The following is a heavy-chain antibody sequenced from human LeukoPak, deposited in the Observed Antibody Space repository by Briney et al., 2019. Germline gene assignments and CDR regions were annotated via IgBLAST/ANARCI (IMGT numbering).Heavy chain of an antibody. CDR3: ARARTATDEIDY. D-gene: IGHD2-15*01. V-gene: IGHV4-59*01. Sequence: SETLSLTCTVSGASISSYYWSWIRQPPGKGLEWIGYIYYSGSTNYNPSLKSRVTISVDTSKNQFSLKLSSVTAADTAVYYCARARTATDEIDYWGQGTLVTVSS. J-gene: IGHJ4*02. CDR1: GASISSYY. CDR2: IYYSGST.